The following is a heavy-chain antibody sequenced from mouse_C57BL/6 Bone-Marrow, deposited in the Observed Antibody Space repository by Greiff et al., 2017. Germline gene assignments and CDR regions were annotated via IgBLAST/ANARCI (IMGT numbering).Heavy chain of an antibody. D-gene: IGHD3-3*01. CDR1: GYAFTNYL. CDR3: VRQGRDY. Sequence: ESGGELVRPGTSVKVSCKASGYAFTNYLIEWVKQRPGPGLVWIGLIYPGSGDVKYNEKFKGKGTLTADKSSSTAYMQLSSLTSEDSAVYFCVRQGRDYWGKGTTLTVSS. V-gene: IGHV1-54*01. CDR2: IYPGSGDV. J-gene: IGHJ2*01.